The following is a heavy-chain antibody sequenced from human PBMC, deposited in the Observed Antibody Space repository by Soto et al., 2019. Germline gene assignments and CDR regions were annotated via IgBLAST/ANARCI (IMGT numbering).Heavy chain of an antibody. D-gene: IGHD6-13*01. V-gene: IGHV3-23*01. CDR2: ISGSGAST. Sequence: EVQLLESGGGLVQPGGSLRLSCAASAFTFTNYAMSWVRQAPGKGLEWVSAISGSGASTYYPDFVKGRFTISRDNSKITLYLQMNSLRAEDTAVYYCASHLTAGQLGALYYWGQGTLVTVSS. CDR3: ASHLTAGQLGALYY. CDR1: AFTFTNYA. J-gene: IGHJ4*02.